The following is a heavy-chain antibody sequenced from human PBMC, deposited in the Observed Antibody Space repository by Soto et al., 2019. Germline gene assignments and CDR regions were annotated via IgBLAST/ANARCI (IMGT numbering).Heavy chain of an antibody. V-gene: IGHV3-53*01. CDR1: GFTVSSNY. CDR2: IYSGGST. D-gene: IGHD3-9*01. J-gene: IGHJ6*02. CDR3: ARGLNDILTGYALGYYYGMDV. Sequence: LRLSCAASGFTVSSNYMSWVRQAPGKGLEWVSVIYSGGSTYYADSVKGRFTISRDNSKNTLYLQMNSLRAEDTAVYYCARGLNDILTGYALGYYYGMDVWGQGTTVTVSS.